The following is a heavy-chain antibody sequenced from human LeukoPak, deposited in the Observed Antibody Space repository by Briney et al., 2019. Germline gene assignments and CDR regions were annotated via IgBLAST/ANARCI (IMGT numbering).Heavy chain of an antibody. CDR2: IYHSGST. J-gene: IGHJ4*02. V-gene: IGHV4-38-2*01. Sequence: SETLSLTCAVSGYSISSGYYWGWIRQPPGKGLEWIGSIYHSGSTYYNPSLKSRVTISVDTSKTQFSLKLSSVTAADTAVYYCARALGYCSSTSCYTPIDYWGQGTLVTVSS. D-gene: IGHD2-2*02. CDR3: ARALGYCSSTSCYTPIDY. CDR1: GYSISSGYY.